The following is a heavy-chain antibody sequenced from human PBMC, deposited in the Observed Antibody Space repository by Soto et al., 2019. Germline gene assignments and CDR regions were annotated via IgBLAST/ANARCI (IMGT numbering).Heavy chain of an antibody. J-gene: IGHJ6*02. D-gene: IGHD1-26*01. CDR2: ISSSSGSI. CDR1: GFTFSSYS. Sequence: GGSLRLSCAASGFTFSSYSMNWVRQAPGKGLEWVSYISSSSGSIYYADSVKGRFTISRDNAKNTLYLQMNSLRAEDTAIYYCARRGVGTYYYYGMDVWGQGTTVTVSS. V-gene: IGHV3-48*01. CDR3: ARRGVGTYYYYGMDV.